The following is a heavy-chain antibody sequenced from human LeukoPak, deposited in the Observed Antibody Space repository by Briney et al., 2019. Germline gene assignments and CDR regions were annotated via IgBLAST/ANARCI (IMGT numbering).Heavy chain of an antibody. V-gene: IGHV1-24*01. J-gene: IGHJ4*02. Sequence: GASVKVSCKVSGYTLTELSMHWVRQAPGKGLEWMGGFDPEDGETIYAQKFQGRVTMTEDTSTDTAYMELSSLRSEDTAVYYCASTAIVATILYYFDYWGQGTLVTVSS. CDR2: FDPEDGET. CDR3: ASTAIVATILYYFDY. D-gene: IGHD5-12*01. CDR1: GYTLTELS.